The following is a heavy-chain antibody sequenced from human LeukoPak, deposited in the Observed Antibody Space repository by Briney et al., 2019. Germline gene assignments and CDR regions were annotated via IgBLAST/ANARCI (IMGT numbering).Heavy chain of an antibody. J-gene: IGHJ1*01. CDR1: GGSFSGYY. CDR3: AGGLAARPLRYFQH. Sequence: SETLSLTCAVYGGSFSGYYWSWIRQPPGKGLEWIGEINHSGSTNYNPSLKSRVTVSEDTSKNQFSLKLSSVTAADTAVYYCAGGLAARPLRYFQHWGQGTLVTVSS. V-gene: IGHV4-34*01. D-gene: IGHD6-6*01. CDR2: INHSGST.